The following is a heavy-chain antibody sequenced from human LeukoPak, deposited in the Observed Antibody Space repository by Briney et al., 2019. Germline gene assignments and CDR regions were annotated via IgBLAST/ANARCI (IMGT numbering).Heavy chain of an antibody. D-gene: IGHD1-1*01. V-gene: IGHV3-30*18. CDR2: ISYDGSTK. Sequence: GGSLRLSCAASGFTFSSYAMHCVRQAPGKGLEGVAVISYDGSTKYYADSVKGRFTISRDNSKNTLILQMNSLRAEDTAVYYCAKEGDNWIVPAYWGQGTLVTVSS. CDR1: GFTFSSYA. CDR3: AKEGDNWIVPAY. J-gene: IGHJ4*02.